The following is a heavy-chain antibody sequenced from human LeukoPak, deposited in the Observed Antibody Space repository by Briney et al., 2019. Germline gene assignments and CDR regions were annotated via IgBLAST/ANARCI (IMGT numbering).Heavy chain of an antibody. V-gene: IGHV4-4*07. CDR3: ERDSDALHFDY. CDR1: GGSISSYY. CDR2: FYTSGST. Sequence: AETLSLTCTVSGGSISSYYWSWIRQPSGKGLEWVVRFYTSGSTDYNPALKGRVTISVDESNNQFSLKMSSVNAAAADVYYCERDSDALHFDYWGQGTLVTVSS. J-gene: IGHJ4*02.